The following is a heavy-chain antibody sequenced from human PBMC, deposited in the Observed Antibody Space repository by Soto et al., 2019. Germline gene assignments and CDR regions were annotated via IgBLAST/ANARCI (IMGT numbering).Heavy chain of an antibody. J-gene: IGHJ4*02. CDR1: GGPFSSYA. D-gene: IGHD6-6*01. CDR2: IIPIFGTA. Sequence: ASVKVSCKSSGGPFSSYAISWVRQAPGQGLEWMGGIIPIFGTANYAQKFQGRVTITADESTSTAYMELSSLRSEDTAVYYCARLAARPTPPGVPYYFDYWGQGTLVTVSS. CDR3: ARLAARPTPPGVPYYFDY. V-gene: IGHV1-69*13.